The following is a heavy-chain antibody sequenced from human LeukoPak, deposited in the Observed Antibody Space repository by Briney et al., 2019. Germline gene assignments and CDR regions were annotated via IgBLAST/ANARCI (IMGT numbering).Heavy chain of an antibody. J-gene: IGHJ5*02. Sequence: SETLSLTCTVSGYSISSGYYWGWIRPPPGKGLEGIGSIYHSGSTYYNPSLKSRVTISVDTSKNQFSLKLSSVTAVGTVIDYCARGGYCSGGSCYCWFDPWGQGTLVTVSS. CDR1: GYSISSGYY. CDR2: IYHSGST. CDR3: ARGGYCSGGSCYCWFDP. V-gene: IGHV4-38-2*02. D-gene: IGHD2-15*01.